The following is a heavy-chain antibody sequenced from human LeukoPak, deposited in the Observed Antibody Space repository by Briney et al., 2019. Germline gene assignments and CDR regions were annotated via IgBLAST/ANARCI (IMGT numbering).Heavy chain of an antibody. CDR3: ARGLGYCSSTSCPRDYYYGMDV. CDR2: INPNSGGT. CDR1: GYTFTGYY. Sequence: ASVKVSCKASGYTFTGYYMHWVRQAPGQGLEWMGWINPNSGGTNYAQKFQGRVTMTRDTSISTAYMELSRLRSDDTAVYYCARGLGYCSSTSCPRDYYYGMDVWGQGTTVTVSS. D-gene: IGHD2-2*01. J-gene: IGHJ6*02. V-gene: IGHV1-2*02.